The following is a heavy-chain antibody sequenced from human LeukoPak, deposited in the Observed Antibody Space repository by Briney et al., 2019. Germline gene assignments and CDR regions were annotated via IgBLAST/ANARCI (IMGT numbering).Heavy chain of an antibody. Sequence: GGSLRLSCAASGFTFSSYSMNWVRQAPGKGLEWVSYISSSSSTIYYADSVKGRFTISRDNAKNSLYLQMNSLRAEDTAVYYCARESIVVVPAALNHFDYWGQGTLVTVSS. CDR3: ARESIVVVPAALNHFDY. J-gene: IGHJ4*02. CDR2: ISSSSSTI. D-gene: IGHD2-2*01. CDR1: GFTFSSYS. V-gene: IGHV3-48*01.